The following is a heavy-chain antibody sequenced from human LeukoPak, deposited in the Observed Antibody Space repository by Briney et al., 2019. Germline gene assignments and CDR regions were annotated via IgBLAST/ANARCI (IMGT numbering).Heavy chain of an antibody. CDR1: GYTFTGYY. CDR2: INPSSGGT. J-gene: IGHJ4*02. Sequence: GASVKVSCKASGYTFTGYYMHWVRQAPGQGLEWMGWINPSSGGTKYAQKFQGRVTMTTGTSITTACMELSGLKSDDTAVYYCARDRRSSVWYVSNWGQGTLVTVSS. CDR3: ARDRRSSVWYVSN. V-gene: IGHV1-2*02. D-gene: IGHD6-13*01.